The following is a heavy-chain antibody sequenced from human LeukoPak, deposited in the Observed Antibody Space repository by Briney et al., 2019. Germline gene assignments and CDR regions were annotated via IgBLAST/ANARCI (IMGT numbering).Heavy chain of an antibody. V-gene: IGHV3-21*04. CDR2: ISSSSSYI. CDR1: GFTYSSFS. J-gene: IGHJ4*02. CDR3: ARDRRPIHYERFFDY. D-gene: IGHD4-17*01. Sequence: GGSLRLSCAASGFTYSSFSMNWVRQAPGKGLEWVSSISSSSSYIYYADSVKGRFTISRDNAKNSLYLQMNSLRAEDTAVYYCARDRRPIHYERFFDYWGQGTLVTVSS.